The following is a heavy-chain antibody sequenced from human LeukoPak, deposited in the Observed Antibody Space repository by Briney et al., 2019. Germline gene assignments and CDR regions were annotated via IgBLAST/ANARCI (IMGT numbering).Heavy chain of an antibody. J-gene: IGHJ4*02. V-gene: IGHV4-30-2*01. CDR2: IYHSGST. CDR3: ARHGIAARPSDY. CDR1: GGSISSGGYY. Sequence: PSQTLSLTCTVSGGSISSGGYYWSWIRQPPGKGLEWIGYIYHSGSTYYNPSLKSRVTISVDRSKNQFSLKLSSVTAADTAVYYCARHGIAARPSDYWGQGTLVTVSS. D-gene: IGHD6-6*01.